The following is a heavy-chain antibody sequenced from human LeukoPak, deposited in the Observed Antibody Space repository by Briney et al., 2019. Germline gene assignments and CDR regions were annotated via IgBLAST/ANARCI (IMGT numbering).Heavy chain of an antibody. CDR1: GYSFTSYW. V-gene: IGHV5-51*01. D-gene: IGHD6-13*01. J-gene: IGHJ4*02. CDR3: ASCIAAAGSGLDY. CDR2: IYPGDSDT. Sequence: GESLKISCKGSGYSFTSYWIGWVRQMPGKGLERMGIIYPGDSDTRYSPSFQGQVTISADKSISTAYLQWSSLKASDTAMYYCASCIAAAGSGLDYWGQGTLVTVSS.